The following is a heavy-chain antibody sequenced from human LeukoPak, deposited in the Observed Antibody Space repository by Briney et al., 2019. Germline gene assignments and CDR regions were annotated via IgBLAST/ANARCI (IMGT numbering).Heavy chain of an antibody. V-gene: IGHV5-51*01. CDR3: ARQRDVYFDY. CDR1: GYSFTSYW. Sequence: GASPQIFCNGSGYSFTSYWIGWVRQMPGKGLEWMGIIYPGDSDTRYSPSFQGQVTISADKSISTAYLQWSSLKASDTAMYYCARQRDVYFDYWGQGTLVTVSS. D-gene: IGHD5-24*01. CDR2: IYPGDSDT. J-gene: IGHJ4*02.